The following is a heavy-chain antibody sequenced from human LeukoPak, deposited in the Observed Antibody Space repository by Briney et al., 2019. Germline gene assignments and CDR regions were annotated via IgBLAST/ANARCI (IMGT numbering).Heavy chain of an antibody. Sequence: GGSLRLSCAASGFTFSSYAMHWVRQAPGKGLEGGAVISYDGSNKYYADSVKGRFTISRDNSKNTLYLQMNSLRAEDTAVYYCARVGSYSFDYWGQGTLVTVSS. CDR1: GFTFSSYA. V-gene: IGHV3-30-3*01. J-gene: IGHJ4*02. CDR3: ARVGSYSFDY. D-gene: IGHD1-26*01. CDR2: ISYDGSNK.